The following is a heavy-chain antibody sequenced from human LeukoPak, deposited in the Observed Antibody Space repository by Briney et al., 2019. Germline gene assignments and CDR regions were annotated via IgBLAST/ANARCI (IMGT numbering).Heavy chain of an antibody. CDR3: ARAEPVNGIGDIVVATAMGFYY. D-gene: IGHD2-21*02. Sequence: PGGSLRLSCAASGFTFSSYWMHWVRQAPGKGLVWVSRINSDGSSTSYADSVKGRFTISRDNAKNTLYLQMNSLRAEDTAVYYCARAEPVNGIGDIVVATAMGFYYWGQGTLVTVSS. CDR2: INSDGSST. CDR1: GFTFSSYW. V-gene: IGHV3-74*01. J-gene: IGHJ4*02.